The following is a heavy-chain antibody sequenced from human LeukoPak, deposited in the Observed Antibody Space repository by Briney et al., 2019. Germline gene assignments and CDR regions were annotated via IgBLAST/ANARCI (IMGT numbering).Heavy chain of an antibody. Sequence: ASVKVSCRASGYTFTSYYMHWVRQAPGQGLEWMGIINPSGGSTSYAQKFQGRVTMTRDTSTSTVYMELSSLRSEDTAVYYCARVGTMVRGVMNSWFDPWGQGTLVTVSS. D-gene: IGHD3-10*01. CDR2: INPSGGST. J-gene: IGHJ5*02. V-gene: IGHV1-46*01. CDR3: ARVGTMVRGVMNSWFDP. CDR1: GYTFTSYY.